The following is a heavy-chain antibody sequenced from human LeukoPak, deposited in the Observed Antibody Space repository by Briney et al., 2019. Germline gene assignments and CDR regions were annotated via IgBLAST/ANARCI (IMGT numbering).Heavy chain of an antibody. CDR1: GYTLTSNS. Sequence: ASVKVSCKASGYTLTSNSISGVSWVRQAPGQGLEWMGWINPYNGNTKYAQNFQGRVTLTTDTSTSTAYMELRSLRSDDTAVYYCARKLVFDYWGQGTLVTVSS. J-gene: IGHJ4*02. V-gene: IGHV1-18*04. CDR3: ARKLVFDY. CDR2: INPYNGNT. D-gene: IGHD1-1*01.